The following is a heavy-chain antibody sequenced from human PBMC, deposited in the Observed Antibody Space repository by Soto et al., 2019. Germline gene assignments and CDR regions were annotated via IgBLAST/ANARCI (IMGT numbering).Heavy chain of an antibody. CDR3: VNIAAAGSFDY. D-gene: IGHD6-13*01. V-gene: IGHV3-64D*06. J-gene: IGHJ4*02. CDR2: ISSNGGST. Sequence: GGSLRLSCSASGFTFSSYAMHWVRQAPGKGLEYVSAISSNGGSTYYADSVKGRFTISRDNSKNTLYLQMSSLRAEDTAVYYCVNIAAAGSFDYWGQGTLVTVSS. CDR1: GFTFSSYA.